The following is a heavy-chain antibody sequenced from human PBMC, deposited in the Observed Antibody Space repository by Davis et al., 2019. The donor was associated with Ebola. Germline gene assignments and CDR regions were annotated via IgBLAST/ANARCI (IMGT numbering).Heavy chain of an antibody. CDR1: GYTFTSYD. V-gene: IGHV1-2*04. Sequence: ASVKVSCKASGYTFTSYDINWVRQATGQGLEWMGWINPNSGGTNYAQKFQGWVTMTRDTSISTAYMELSRLRSDDTAVYYCAREGRSGTNGVCCDAFDIWGQGTMVTVSS. CDR2: INPNSGGT. J-gene: IGHJ3*02. CDR3: AREGRSGTNGVCCDAFDI. D-gene: IGHD2-8*01.